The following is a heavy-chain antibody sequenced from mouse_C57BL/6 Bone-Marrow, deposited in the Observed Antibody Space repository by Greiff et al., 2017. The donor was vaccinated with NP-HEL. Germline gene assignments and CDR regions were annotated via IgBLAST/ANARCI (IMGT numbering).Heavy chain of an antibody. CDR3: TTVRFAY. J-gene: IGHJ3*01. CDR1: GYTFTDYE. V-gene: IGHV1-15*01. Sequence: SGAELVRPGASVTLSCKASGYTFTDYEMHWVKQTPVHGLEWIGAIDPETGGTAYNQKFKGKAILTADKSSSTAYMELRSLTSEDSAVYYCTTVRFAYWGQGTLVTVSA. CDR2: IDPETGGT.